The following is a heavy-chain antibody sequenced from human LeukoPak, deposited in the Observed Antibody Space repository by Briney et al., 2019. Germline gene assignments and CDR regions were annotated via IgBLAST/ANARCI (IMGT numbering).Heavy chain of an antibody. V-gene: IGHV3-53*01. D-gene: IGHD2-8*02. J-gene: IGHJ5*01. CDR1: GFTVSNNY. CDR2: IYSGGST. CDR3: ARVAVSGPTGWFDS. Sequence: PGGSLRLSCAASGFTVSNNYMNWVRQAPGKGLEWVSLIYSGGSTYYADSVKGRFTISRDNVDNVVYLQMNSLGAEDTAVYYCARVAVSGPTGWFDSWGQGTLVVVSS.